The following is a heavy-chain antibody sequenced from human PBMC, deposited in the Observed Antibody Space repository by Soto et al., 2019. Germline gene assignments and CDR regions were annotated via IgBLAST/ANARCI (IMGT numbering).Heavy chain of an antibody. D-gene: IGHD1-7*01. Sequence: EVQLLESGGGLVQPGGSLRLSCAASGFPFSSYAMTWGRQAPGKGLEWVSTISDSGGSTYYADSVKGRFTISRDNSKNTLYLQMNSLRAEDTAVYYCAKVGTGSITGTTVWTHYFDYWGQGTLVTVSS. V-gene: IGHV3-23*01. CDR3: AKVGTGSITGTTVWTHYFDY. CDR2: ISDSGGST. CDR1: GFPFSSYA. J-gene: IGHJ4*02.